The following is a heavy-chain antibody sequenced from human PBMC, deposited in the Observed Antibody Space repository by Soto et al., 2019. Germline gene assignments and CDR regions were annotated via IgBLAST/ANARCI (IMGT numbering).Heavy chain of an antibody. Sequence: PSDTLSLTCTVSGGSISSGDYYWSWIRQPPGKGLEWIGYIYYSGSTYYNPSLKSRVTISVDTSKNQFSLKLSSVTAADTAVYYWASYGAPRRLFDDWGQGTLVTVAS. J-gene: IGHJ4*02. V-gene: IGHV4-30-4*01. CDR1: GGSISSGDYY. D-gene: IGHD4-17*01. CDR3: ASYGAPRRLFDD. CDR2: IYYSGST.